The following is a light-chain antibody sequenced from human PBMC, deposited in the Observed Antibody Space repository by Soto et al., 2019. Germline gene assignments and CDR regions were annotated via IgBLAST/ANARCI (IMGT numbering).Light chain of an antibody. Sequence: VITQSPTTLSVSPGERATLSCRASQSVTSNFFAWYQQRPGQAPRLLIYGASNRATGIPDRFSGSGSGTDFTLTISRLEPEDFAVYYCQQYGSSGTFGQGTKVDIK. CDR2: GAS. V-gene: IGKV3-20*01. CDR3: QQYGSSGT. J-gene: IGKJ1*01. CDR1: QSVTSNF.